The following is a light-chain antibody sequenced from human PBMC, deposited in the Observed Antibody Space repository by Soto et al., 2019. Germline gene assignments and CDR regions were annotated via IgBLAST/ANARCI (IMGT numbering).Light chain of an antibody. V-gene: IGLV2-14*01. Sequence: QSVLTQPASISGSPGQSITISCTGTNSDVGGYNYVSWYQQYPGKAPKLMIYDVDNRPSGVSYRFSGSKSGKTASLTISGLQAEYEADYYCSSYTTSSTVVFGGGTKVTVL. J-gene: IGLJ2*01. CDR1: NSDVGGYNY. CDR2: DVD. CDR3: SSYTTSSTVV.